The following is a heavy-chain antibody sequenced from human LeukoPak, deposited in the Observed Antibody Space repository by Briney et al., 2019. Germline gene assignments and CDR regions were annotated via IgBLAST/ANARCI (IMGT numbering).Heavy chain of an antibody. D-gene: IGHD2-15*01. CDR1: GGSFSGYY. V-gene: IGHV4-34*01. J-gene: IGHJ6*02. CDR3: ARVRMTHYYYYGMDV. Sequence: SETLSLTCAVYGGSFSGYYWSWIRQPPGKGLEWIGEINHSGSTNYNPSPKSRVTISVDTSKNQFSLKLSSVTAADTAVYYCARVRMTHYYYYGMDVWGQGTTVTVSS. CDR2: INHSGST.